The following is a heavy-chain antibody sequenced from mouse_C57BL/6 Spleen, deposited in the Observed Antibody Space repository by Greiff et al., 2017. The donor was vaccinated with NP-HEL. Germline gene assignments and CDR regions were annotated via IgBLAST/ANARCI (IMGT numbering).Heavy chain of an antibody. D-gene: IGHD2-4*01. CDR2: IDPSDSYT. Sequence: VQLQQPGAELVRPGTSVKLSCKASGYTFTSYWMHWVKQRPGQGLEWIGVIDPSDSYTNYNQKFKGKATLTVDTSSSTAYMQLSSLTSEDSAVYYCARMYYDYDVFAYWGQGTLVTVSA. CDR1: GYTFTSYW. CDR3: ARMYYDYDVFAY. V-gene: IGHV1-59*01. J-gene: IGHJ3*01.